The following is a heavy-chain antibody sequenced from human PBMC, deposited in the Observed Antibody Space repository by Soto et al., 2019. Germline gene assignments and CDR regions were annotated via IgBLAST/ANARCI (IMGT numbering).Heavy chain of an antibody. J-gene: IGHJ4*02. Sequence: QVQLVQSGSESMQPGASVKVSCKGSGYNFNSHSINWLRQAPGQGLEWMGWINHNTGNPTYELAFTGRFVFSVDTSVNTVYLQIFSLKADDSAVYYCARDRASGSFDYWVQGTLVTVSS. CDR2: INHNTGNP. V-gene: IGHV7-4-1*01. D-gene: IGHD1-26*01. CDR1: GYNFNSHS. CDR3: ARDRASGSFDY.